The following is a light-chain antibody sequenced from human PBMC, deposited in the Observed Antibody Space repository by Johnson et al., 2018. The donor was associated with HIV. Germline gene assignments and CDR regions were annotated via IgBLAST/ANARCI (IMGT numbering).Light chain of an antibody. J-gene: IGLJ1*01. V-gene: IGLV1-51*02. Sequence: QSVLTQPPSVSAAPGQKVTISCSGSSFNIGINFVSWYQQVPGTAPKLLICESNKRPSGIPNRFSGSKSGTSATLAITGLQTGDEADSYCGTWDSRLSVYVFGTGTKVTVL. CDR2: ESN. CDR3: GTWDSRLSVYV. CDR1: SFNIGINF.